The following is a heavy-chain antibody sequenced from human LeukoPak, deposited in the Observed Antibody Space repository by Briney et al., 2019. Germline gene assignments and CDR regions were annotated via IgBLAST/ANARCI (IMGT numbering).Heavy chain of an antibody. CDR1: GGSISSGDYY. V-gene: IGHV4-30-4*08. CDR3: ARALLYDSSGYYFSVFDY. CDR2: IYYSRST. D-gene: IGHD3-22*01. Sequence: SQTLSLTCTVSGGSISSGDYYWRWIRQPPGKGLEWIGYIYYSRSTYYNPSLKSRVTISVDTSKNQFSLKLSSVTAADTAVYYCARALLYDSSGYYFSVFDYWGQGTLVTVSS. J-gene: IGHJ4*02.